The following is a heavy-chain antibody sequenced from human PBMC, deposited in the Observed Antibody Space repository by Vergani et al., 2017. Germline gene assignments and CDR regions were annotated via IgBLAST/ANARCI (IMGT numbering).Heavy chain of an antibody. J-gene: IGHJ4*02. CDR3: AREPLGHYYDSSGYYYFQGDYFDY. D-gene: IGHD3-22*01. V-gene: IGHV4-61*05. Sequence: QLQLQESGPGLVKPSETLSHTCTVSGGSISSSSYYWGWIRQPPGKGLEWIGYINYSGSTNYNPSLKSRVTISVDTSKNQFSLKLSSVTAADTAVYYCAREPLGHYYDSSGYYYFQGDYFDYWGQGTLVTVSS. CDR1: GGSISSSSYY. CDR2: INYSGST.